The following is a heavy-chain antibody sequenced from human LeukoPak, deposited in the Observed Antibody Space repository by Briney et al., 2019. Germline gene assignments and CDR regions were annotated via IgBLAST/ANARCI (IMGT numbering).Heavy chain of an antibody. J-gene: IGHJ5*02. V-gene: IGHV4-59*12. Sequence: PSETLSLTCTVPGGSISSYYWSWIRQPPGKGLEWIGYIYYSGSTNYNPSLKSRVTMSVDTSKNQFSLKLSSVTAADTAVYYCARDWCSSTSCYLGTTWFDPWGQGTLVTVSS. D-gene: IGHD2-2*01. CDR2: IYYSGST. CDR3: ARDWCSSTSCYLGTTWFDP. CDR1: GGSISSYY.